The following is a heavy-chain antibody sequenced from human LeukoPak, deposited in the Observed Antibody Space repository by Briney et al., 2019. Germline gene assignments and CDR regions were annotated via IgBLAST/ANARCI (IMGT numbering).Heavy chain of an antibody. CDR2: INHSGST. D-gene: IGHD6-13*01. CDR3: ARLTATGYSSSWFFDY. J-gene: IGHJ4*02. CDR1: GGSFSGYY. Sequence: SETLSLTCAVYGGSFSGYYWSWIRQPPGKGLEWIGEINHSGSTNYNPSLKSRVTISVDTPKNQFSLKLSSVTAADTAVYYCARLTATGYSSSWFFDYWGQGTLVTVSS. V-gene: IGHV4-34*01.